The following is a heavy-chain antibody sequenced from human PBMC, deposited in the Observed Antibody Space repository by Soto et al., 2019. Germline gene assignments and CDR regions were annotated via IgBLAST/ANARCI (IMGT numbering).Heavy chain of an antibody. Sequence: EVQLVESGGGLVKPGGSLRLSCAASGFTFSSYSMNWVRQAPGKGLEWVSSISSSSSYIYYADSVKGRFTISRDNAKNSLYLQMNSLRAEDTAVYYCARDGGEYSSGWYLRRDWYFDLWGRGTLVTVSS. CDR2: ISSSSSYI. CDR1: GFTFSSYS. CDR3: ARDGGEYSSGWYLRRDWYFDL. V-gene: IGHV3-21*01. J-gene: IGHJ2*01. D-gene: IGHD6-19*01.